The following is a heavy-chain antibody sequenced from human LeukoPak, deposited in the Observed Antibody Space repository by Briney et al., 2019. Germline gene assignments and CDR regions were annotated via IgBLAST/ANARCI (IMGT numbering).Heavy chain of an antibody. V-gene: IGHV1-2*02. CDR2: INPNSGGT. Sequence: ASVKVSCKASGYTFTGYYMHWVRQAPGQGLEWMGWINPNSGGTNYAQKFQGRVTMTRDTSTSTVYMELSSLRSEDTAVYYCARDTGGRDGYNWDAFDIWGQGTMVTVSS. CDR3: ARDTGGRDGYNWDAFDI. D-gene: IGHD5-12*01. CDR1: GYTFTGYY. J-gene: IGHJ3*02.